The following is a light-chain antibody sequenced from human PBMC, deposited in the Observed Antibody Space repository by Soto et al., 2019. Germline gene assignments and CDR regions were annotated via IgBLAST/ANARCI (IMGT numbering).Light chain of an antibody. V-gene: IGKV4-1*01. J-gene: IGKJ1*01. CDR3: QQYNNWPPTT. CDR1: QSVLYSSNNKNF. CDR2: GAS. Sequence: DIVMTQSPDSLSVSLGERATINCKSSQSVLYSSNNKNFLAWYQQNPAQAPRLLIYGASTRATGIPARFSGSGSGTEFTLTISSLQSEDFAVYYCQQYNNWPPTTFGQGTKVDIK.